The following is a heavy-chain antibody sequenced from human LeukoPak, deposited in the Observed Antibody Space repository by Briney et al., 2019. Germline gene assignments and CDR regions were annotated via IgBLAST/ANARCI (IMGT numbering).Heavy chain of an antibody. D-gene: IGHD1-26*01. CDR3: ARGAQWVLDY. V-gene: IGHV3-48*03. Sequence: PGGSLRLSCAASGFIFSNYEINWVRQAPGEGLEWVSYISTSGNDIYYADSVKGRFTISRDNVKNSLYLQLNSLRADDTAVYYCARGAQWVLDYWGQGTLVTVSS. CDR1: GFIFSNYE. J-gene: IGHJ4*02. CDR2: ISTSGNDI.